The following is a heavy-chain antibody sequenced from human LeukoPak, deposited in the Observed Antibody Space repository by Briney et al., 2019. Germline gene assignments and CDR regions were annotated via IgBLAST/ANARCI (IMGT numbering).Heavy chain of an antibody. V-gene: IGHV3-23*01. CDR3: AKRRTTCYANGFDI. Sequence: GGSLRLSCPASGFTFSSFSMTWVRHAPGKGLEWVSAISGSGGDTHYADSVKGRFTISRDNSKNTLYLQMNSLRAEDTAVYYCAKRRTTCYANGFDIWGQGTMVTVSS. D-gene: IGHD2-2*01. CDR2: ISGSGGDT. J-gene: IGHJ3*02. CDR1: GFTFSSFS.